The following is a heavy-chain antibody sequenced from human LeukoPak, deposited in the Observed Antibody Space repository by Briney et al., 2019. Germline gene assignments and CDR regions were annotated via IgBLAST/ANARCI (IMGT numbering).Heavy chain of an antibody. CDR2: IYYSGST. J-gene: IGHJ6*03. CDR3: ARLKWLVGSHYYYYMDV. V-gene: IGHV4-59*01. CDR1: GGSISSYY. D-gene: IGHD6-19*01. Sequence: PSETLSLTCTVSGGSISSYYWSWIRQPPGKGLEWIGYIYYSGSTNYNPSLKSRVTISVDTSKNQFSLKLSSVTAADMAVYYCARLKWLVGSHYYYYMDVWGKGTTVTVSS.